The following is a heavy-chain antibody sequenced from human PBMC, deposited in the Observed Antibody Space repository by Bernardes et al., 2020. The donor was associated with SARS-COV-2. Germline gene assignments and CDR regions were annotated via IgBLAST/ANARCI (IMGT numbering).Heavy chain of an antibody. J-gene: IGHJ3*02. CDR3: ARKGSSWDDAFDI. D-gene: IGHD6-13*01. CDR1: GYSFTSYW. Sequence: GESLKISCKGSGYSFTSYWIGWVRQIPGKGLEWMGIIYPGDSDTRYSPSFQGQVTISADKSISTAYLQWSSLKASDTAMYYCARKGSSWDDAFDIWGQGTMVTVSS. CDR2: IYPGDSDT. V-gene: IGHV5-51*01.